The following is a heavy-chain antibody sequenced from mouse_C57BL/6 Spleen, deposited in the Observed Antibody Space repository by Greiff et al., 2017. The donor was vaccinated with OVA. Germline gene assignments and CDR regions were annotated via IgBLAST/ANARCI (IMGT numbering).Heavy chain of an antibody. J-gene: IGHJ2*01. V-gene: IGHV5-4*01. CDR1: GFTFSSYA. CDR2: ISDGGSYT. CDR3: ARENYGKGNFDY. Sequence: DVKLVESGGGLVKPGGSLKLSCAASGFTFSSYAMSWVRQTPEKRLEWVATISDGGSYTYYPDNVKGRFTISRDNAKNNLYLQMSHLKSEDTAMYYCARENYGKGNFDYWGQGTTLTVSS. D-gene: IGHD1-1*01.